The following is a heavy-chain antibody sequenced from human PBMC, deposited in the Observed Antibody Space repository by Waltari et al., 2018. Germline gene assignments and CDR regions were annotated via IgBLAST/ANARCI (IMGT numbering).Heavy chain of an antibody. V-gene: IGHV1-46*01. CDR3: ANGDYSFDY. CDR1: GYTFTFYY. J-gene: IGHJ4*02. Sequence: QVQVVQSGAEVKKPGASVKVSCKTSGYTFTFYYIHWVRQAPGQGLEWMGIINPSGGNTSYAQNFQGRVTMTRGTSTSTVYMELSSLRSEDTAVYYCANGDYSFDYWGQGTLVTVSS. D-gene: IGHD4-17*01. CDR2: INPSGGNT.